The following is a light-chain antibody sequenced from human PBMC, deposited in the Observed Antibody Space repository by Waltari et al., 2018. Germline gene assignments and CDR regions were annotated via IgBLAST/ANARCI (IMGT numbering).Light chain of an antibody. CDR1: PSISSW. V-gene: IGKV1-5*03. CDR2: KAS. J-gene: IGKJ4*01. CDR3: QQYTSFSLT. Sequence: DIQMTQSPSSLSASIGDRVHFTCRASPSISSWLAWYQQKPGKSPKLLIAKASTLESGVPSRFSGSGSGTEFTLTISSLQPDDFATYYCQQYTSFSLTFGGGTTVEIK.